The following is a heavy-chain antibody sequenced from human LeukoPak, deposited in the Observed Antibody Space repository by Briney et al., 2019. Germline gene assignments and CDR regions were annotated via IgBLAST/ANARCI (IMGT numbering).Heavy chain of an antibody. J-gene: IGHJ4*02. Sequence: ASVKVSCKASGYTFTDYYFHWVRQAPGQGLEWMGWISPSSNTNYAQNFQGRVAMTRDTSISTAYTEESGLNSGDTAVYLCARGWGIRSIDHWGQGTLVTVSS. CDR1: GYTFTDYY. CDR2: ISPSSNT. CDR3: ARGWGIRSIDH. D-gene: IGHD7-27*01. V-gene: IGHV1-2*02.